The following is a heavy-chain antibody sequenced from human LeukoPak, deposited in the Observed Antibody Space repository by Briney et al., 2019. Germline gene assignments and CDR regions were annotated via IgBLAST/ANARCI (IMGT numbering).Heavy chain of an antibody. D-gene: IGHD3-22*01. CDR3: ARFDYDSSGYPDY. V-gene: IGHV3-11*01. CDR2: ISSSGSTI. J-gene: IGHJ4*02. Sequence: GGSLRLSCAASGFTFSDYYMSWIRQAPGKGLEWVSYISSSGSTIYYADSVKGRFTISRDNAKNSLYLQMNSLRAVDTAVYYCARFDYDSSGYPDYWGQGTLVTVSS. CDR1: GFTFSDYY.